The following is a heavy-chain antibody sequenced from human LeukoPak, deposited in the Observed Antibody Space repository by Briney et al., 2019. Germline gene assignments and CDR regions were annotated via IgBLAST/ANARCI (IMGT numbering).Heavy chain of an antibody. CDR2: INHSGST. V-gene: IGHV4-34*01. CDR1: GGSFSGYY. D-gene: IGHD3-10*01. J-gene: IGHJ5*02. Sequence: SETLSLTCAVYGGSFSGYYWSWIRRPPGKGLEWIGEINHSGSTNYNPSLKSRVTISVDTSKNQFSLKLSSVTAADTAVYYCARHYYGSGSYYATGDWFDPWGQGTLVTVSS. CDR3: ARHYYGSGSYYATGDWFDP.